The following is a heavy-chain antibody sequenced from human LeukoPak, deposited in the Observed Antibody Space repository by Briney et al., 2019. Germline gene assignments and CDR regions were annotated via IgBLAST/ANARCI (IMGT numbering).Heavy chain of an antibody. CDR1: GFTFSSYS. J-gene: IGHJ4*02. V-gene: IGHV3-48*01. D-gene: IGHD6-13*01. Sequence: GGSLRLSCAASGFTFSSYSMNWVRQAPGKGLEWVSYISSSSSTIYYADSVKGRFTISRDNAKNSLYLQMNSLRAEDTAVYYCARCLRGSSWAYYFDYWGQGTLVTVSS. CDR3: ARCLRGSSWAYYFDY. CDR2: ISSSSSTI.